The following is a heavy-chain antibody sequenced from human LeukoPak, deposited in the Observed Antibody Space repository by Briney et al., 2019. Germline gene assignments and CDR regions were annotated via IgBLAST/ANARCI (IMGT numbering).Heavy chain of an antibody. Sequence: SETLSLTCTVSGGSISSDIFYWTWIRQPAGKGLEWIGEINHSGSTNYNPSLKSRVTISVDTSKNQFSLKLSSVTAADTAVYYCARETRITMVPSFDYWGQGTLVTVSS. CDR1: GGSISSDIFY. V-gene: IGHV4-61*10. CDR2: INHSGST. CDR3: ARETRITMVPSFDY. D-gene: IGHD3-10*01. J-gene: IGHJ4*02.